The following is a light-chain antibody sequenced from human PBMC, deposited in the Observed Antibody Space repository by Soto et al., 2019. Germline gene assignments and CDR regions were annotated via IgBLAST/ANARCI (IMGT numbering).Light chain of an antibody. CDR2: DDN. J-gene: IGLJ1*01. Sequence: QSVLTQPPSVSAAPGQRVTISCSGSSSNIGGNSVSWYQQLPGTAPKLLIYDDNKRPSGVPDRIFASKSGNTASLTVSGLQADDEANYYCSSFKGTNSSVFGTGTKVTVL. CDR3: SSFKGTNSSV. V-gene: IGLV1-51*01. CDR1: SSNIGGNS.